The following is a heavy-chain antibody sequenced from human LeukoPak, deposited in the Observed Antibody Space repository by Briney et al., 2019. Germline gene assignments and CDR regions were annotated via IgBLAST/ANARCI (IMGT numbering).Heavy chain of an antibody. CDR3: AKDATAVPGTVYMDV. Sequence: GGSLRLSCAASGFTVSSNYMNWVRQAPGKGLEWVSVIYSGGSTYYADSVKGRFTISRDNSKNTLYLQMNSLRAEDTALYYCAKDATAVPGTVYMDVWGKGTTVTISS. D-gene: IGHD6-13*01. CDR2: IYSGGST. J-gene: IGHJ6*03. CDR1: GFTVSSNY. V-gene: IGHV3-66*01.